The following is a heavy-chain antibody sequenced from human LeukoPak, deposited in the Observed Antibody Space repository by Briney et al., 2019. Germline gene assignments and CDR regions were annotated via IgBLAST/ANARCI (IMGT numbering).Heavy chain of an antibody. CDR1: GGSISRYY. J-gene: IGHJ3*02. CDR3: ARDPEVTAHDAFDI. V-gene: IGHV4-4*07. D-gene: IGHD2-21*02. Sequence: PSETLSLTCTVSGGSISRYYWSWLRQPAGKGLEWIGRIYTSGSTNYNPSLKSRVTMSVDTSKNQFSLKLSSVTAADTAVYYCARDPEVTAHDAFDIWGQGTMVTVSS. CDR2: IYTSGST.